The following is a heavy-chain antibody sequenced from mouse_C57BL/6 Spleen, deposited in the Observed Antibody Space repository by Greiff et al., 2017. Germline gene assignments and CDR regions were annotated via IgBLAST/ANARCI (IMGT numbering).Heavy chain of an antibody. J-gene: IGHJ4*01. D-gene: IGHD1-1*01. CDR1: GYTFTSYW. CDR2: IDPSDSET. V-gene: IGHV1-52*01. CDR3: ARNPHYYGSSYDYAMDY. Sequence: QVQLQQPGAELVRPGSSVKLSCKASGYTFTSYWMHWVKQRPIQGLEWIGNIDPSDSETHYNQKFKDKATLTVDKSSSTAYMQLSSLTSEDSAVYYCARNPHYYGSSYDYAMDYWDQGTSVTVSS.